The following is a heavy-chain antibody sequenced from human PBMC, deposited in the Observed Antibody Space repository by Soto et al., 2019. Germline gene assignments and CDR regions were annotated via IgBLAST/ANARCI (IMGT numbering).Heavy chain of an antibody. CDR2: IIPILGIA. Sequence: SVKVSCKASGGTFSSYTISWVRQAPGQGLEWMGRIIPILGIANYAQKFQGRVTITADKSTSTAYMDLSSLRSEDTAVYYCPRHSGIEVAGPLDYWGQGSLLT. D-gene: IGHD6-19*01. CDR3: PRHSGIEVAGPLDY. V-gene: IGHV1-69*02. J-gene: IGHJ4*02. CDR1: GGTFSSYT.